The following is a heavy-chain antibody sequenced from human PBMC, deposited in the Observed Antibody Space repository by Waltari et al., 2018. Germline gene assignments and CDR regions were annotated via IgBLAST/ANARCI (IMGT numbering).Heavy chain of an antibody. J-gene: IGHJ6*02. V-gene: IGHV1-69*08. Sequence: QVQLVQSGAEVKKPGSSVKVSCKASGGTFSSYAISWVRQAPGQGLEWIGRIIPILGTANYAQKFQGRVTITADKSTSTAYMELSSLRSEDTAVYYCARNRIKQLVTYYYYGMDVWGQGTTVTVSS. D-gene: IGHD6-6*01. CDR2: IIPILGTA. CDR3: ARNRIKQLVTYYYYGMDV. CDR1: GGTFSSYA.